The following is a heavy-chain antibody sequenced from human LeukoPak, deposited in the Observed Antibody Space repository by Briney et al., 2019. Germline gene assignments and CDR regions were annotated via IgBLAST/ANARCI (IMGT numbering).Heavy chain of an antibody. CDR3: ARGTYTGNSYGDATTVLHGDFDY. J-gene: IGHJ4*02. V-gene: IGHV3-7*01. CDR1: GFTFNSYW. CDR2: IKQDGSEK. D-gene: IGHD3-16*01. Sequence: GGSLRLSCAASGFTFNSYWMSWVRQAPGKGPEWVANIKQDGSEKYYVDSVKGRFTISRDNAKNSLYLQMNSLRAEDTAVYYCARGTYTGNSYGDATTVLHGDFDYWGQGTLVTVSS.